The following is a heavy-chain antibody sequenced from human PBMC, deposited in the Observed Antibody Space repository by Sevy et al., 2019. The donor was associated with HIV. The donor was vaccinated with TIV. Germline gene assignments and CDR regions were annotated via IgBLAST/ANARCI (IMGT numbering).Heavy chain of an antibody. D-gene: IGHD2-21*02. CDR1: GFTFSDHY. CDR3: IRGQTCGVGYCQQISPYCLDV. V-gene: IGHV3-72*01. J-gene: IGHJ6*03. CDR2: IRNRPNSYTT. Sequence: GGSLRLSCAASGFTFSDHYVDWVRQAPGKGLEWIGRIRNRPNSYTTEYAASVKGRFTISRDDSTNSVYLQMNSLKTQDSAVYYCIRGQTCGVGYCQQISPYCLDVWGKGATVTVSS.